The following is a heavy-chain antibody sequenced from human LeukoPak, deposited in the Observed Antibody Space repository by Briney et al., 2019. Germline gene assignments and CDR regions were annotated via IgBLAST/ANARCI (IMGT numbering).Heavy chain of an antibody. CDR3: AKDDYYDSSGLLDY. V-gene: IGHV3-9*01. Sequence: GRSLRLSCAASGFTFDDYATHWVRQAPGKGLEWVSGISWNSGSIGYADSVKGRFTISRDNAKNSLYLQMNSLRAEDTALYYCAKDDYYDSSGLLDYWGQGTLVTASS. CDR2: ISWNSGSI. J-gene: IGHJ4*02. D-gene: IGHD3-22*01. CDR1: GFTFDDYA.